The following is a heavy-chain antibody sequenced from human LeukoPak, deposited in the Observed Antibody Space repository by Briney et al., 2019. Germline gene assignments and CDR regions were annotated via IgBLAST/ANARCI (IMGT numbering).Heavy chain of an antibody. CDR2: IYHSGTT. D-gene: IGHD3-10*01. V-gene: IGHV4-30-2*01. J-gene: IGHJ4*02. Sequence: LRLSCAASGFTFSSYAMSWVRQPPGKGLEWVGHIYHSGTTSYNPSLKSRVTISVDTSKNQFALKLTSMTAADTAVYYCAREGSTMVRGIITHPDFWGQGTLVVVSS. CDR1: GFTFSSYA. CDR3: AREGSTMVRGIITHPDF.